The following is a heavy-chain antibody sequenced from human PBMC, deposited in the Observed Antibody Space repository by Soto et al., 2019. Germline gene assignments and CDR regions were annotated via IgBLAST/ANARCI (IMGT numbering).Heavy chain of an antibody. J-gene: IGHJ4*02. Sequence: QVQLVQSGAEVKKPGSSVKVSCKVSGGTFSSYTISWVRQAPGQGLEWMGRIIPVLDIEKYAQKFQGRVTITADKSTSTAYMELVILRSEDTAVYYCAGLTETGTTAYDFWGQGTLVNVS. CDR2: IIPVLDIE. V-gene: IGHV1-69*02. CDR1: GGTFSSYT. D-gene: IGHD1-7*01. CDR3: AGLTETGTTAYDF.